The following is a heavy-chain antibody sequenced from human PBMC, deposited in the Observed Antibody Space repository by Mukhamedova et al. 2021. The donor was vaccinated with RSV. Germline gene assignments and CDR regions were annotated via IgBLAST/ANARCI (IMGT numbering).Heavy chain of an antibody. V-gene: IGHV3-21*01. CDR2: ISSSSGNI. CDR3: SRDYYFAAGDAFDI. Sequence: GLEWVSSISSSSGNIYYADSLKGRFTISRDNAKNSLYLQLNSLRAEDKAVYYCSRDYYFAAGDAFDIWCQGTMVTVSS. D-gene: IGHD3-22*01. J-gene: IGHJ3*02.